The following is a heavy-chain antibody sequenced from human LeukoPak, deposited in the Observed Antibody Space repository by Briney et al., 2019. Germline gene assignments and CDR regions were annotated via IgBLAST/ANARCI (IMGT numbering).Heavy chain of an antibody. D-gene: IGHD2-15*01. CDR1: GFTFDDYG. CDR3: AKWGCSGGDCYPFDY. V-gene: IGHV3-23*01. Sequence: GGSLRLSCAASGFTFDDYGMSWVRQAPGKGLEWVSAISGSGGRTYYADSVKGRFTISRDNSNNTLYLQMNSLRAEDTAVYYCAKWGCSGGDCYPFDYWGQGTLVTVSS. J-gene: IGHJ4*02. CDR2: ISGSGGRT.